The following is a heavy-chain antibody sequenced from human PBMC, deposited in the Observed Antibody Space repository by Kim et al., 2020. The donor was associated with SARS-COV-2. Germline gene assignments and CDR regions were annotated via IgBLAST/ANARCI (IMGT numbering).Heavy chain of an antibody. J-gene: IGHJ5*02. CDR2: INHSGST. Sequence: SETLSLTCAVYGGSFSGYYWSWIRQPPGKGLEWIGEINHSGSTNYNPSLKSRVTISVDTSKNQFSLKLSSVTAADTAVYYCARVTGLYDFWSGYSFSWWFDPWGQGTLVTVSS. D-gene: IGHD3-3*01. CDR3: ARVTGLYDFWSGYSFSWWFDP. CDR1: GGSFSGYY. V-gene: IGHV4-34*01.